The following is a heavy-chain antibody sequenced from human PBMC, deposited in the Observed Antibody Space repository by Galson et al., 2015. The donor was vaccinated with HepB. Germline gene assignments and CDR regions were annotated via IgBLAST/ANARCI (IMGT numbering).Heavy chain of an antibody. D-gene: IGHD1-26*01. V-gene: IGHV1-18*01. Sequence: SVKVSCKASGYTFTSYGISWVRQAPGQGLEWMGWISAYNGNTNYAQKLQGRVTMTTDTSTSTAYMELRSLRSDDTAVYYCARDLYSGSYYSYWVAWGQGTLVTVSS. CDR2: ISAYNGNT. CDR1: GYTFTSYG. J-gene: IGHJ4*02. CDR3: ARDLYSGSYYSYWVA.